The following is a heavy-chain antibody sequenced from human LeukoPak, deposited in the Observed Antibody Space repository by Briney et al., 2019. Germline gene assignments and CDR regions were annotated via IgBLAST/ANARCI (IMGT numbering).Heavy chain of an antibody. D-gene: IGHD2-15*01. CDR3: AKSGLNRFDY. V-gene: IGHV3-23*01. J-gene: IGHJ4*02. CDR2: ISGNNGNT. Sequence: PGGSLRLSCTASGFTFGDYAMSWFRQAPGKGLEWVSNISGNNGNTYYADSVKGRFTISRDDSKNTLYLQMNSLRAEDTAVYYCAKSGLNRFDYWGQGTLVTVSS. CDR1: GFTFGDYA.